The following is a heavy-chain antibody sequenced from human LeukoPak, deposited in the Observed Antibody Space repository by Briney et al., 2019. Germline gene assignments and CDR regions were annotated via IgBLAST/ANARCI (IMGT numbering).Heavy chain of an antibody. J-gene: IGHJ4*02. D-gene: IGHD5-18*01. CDR2: IHYSGST. CDR3: ARYSYGYDFDY. V-gene: IGHV4-61*01. CDR1: GGSVSSGSYY. Sequence: PSETLSLTCTVSGGSVSSGSYYWSWIRQPPGKGLEWIGYIHYSGSTNYNPSLKSRVTISVDTSKNQFSLKLSSVTAADTAVYYCARYSYGYDFDYWGQGTLVTVSS.